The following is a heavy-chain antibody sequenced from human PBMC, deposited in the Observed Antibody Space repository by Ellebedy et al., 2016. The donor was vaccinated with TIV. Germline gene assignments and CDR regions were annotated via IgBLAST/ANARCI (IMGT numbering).Heavy chain of an antibody. CDR3: ARWGLGATRPFDY. CDR1: GYSFTSYW. CDR2: IYPGDSDT. D-gene: IGHD1-26*01. J-gene: IGHJ4*02. V-gene: IGHV5-51*01. Sequence: KVSCXGSGYSFTSYWIGWVRQMPGKGLEWMGIIYPGDSDTRYSPSFQGQVTISADKSISTAYLQWSSLKASDTAMYYCARWGLGATRPFDYWGQGTMVTVSS.